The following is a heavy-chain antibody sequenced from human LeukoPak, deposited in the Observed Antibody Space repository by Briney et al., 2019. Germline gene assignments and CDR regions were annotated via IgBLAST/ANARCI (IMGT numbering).Heavy chain of an antibody. D-gene: IGHD5-12*01. V-gene: IGHV3-23*01. CDR3: AKDDAWLRYAC. J-gene: IGHJ4*02. Sequence: GGTLRLSCAASGFTFSNHGMNWVRQAPGKGLEWVSGISPSGDITYYADSVKGRFTVSRDNFKNTLYLQMNSLRTEDTAVYFCAKDDAWLRYACWGPGTLVTVSS. CDR1: GFTFSNHG. CDR2: ISPSGDIT.